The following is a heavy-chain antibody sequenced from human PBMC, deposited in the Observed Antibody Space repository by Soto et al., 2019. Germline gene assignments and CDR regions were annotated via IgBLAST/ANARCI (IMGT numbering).Heavy chain of an antibody. CDR1: GFTFSSYG. V-gene: IGHV3-33*01. CDR2: IWYDGSNK. CDR3: ASDPAVAGTCMDV. J-gene: IGHJ6*02. Sequence: QVQLVESGGGVVQPGRSLRLSCAASGFTFSSYGMHWVRQAPGKGLEWVAVIWYDGSNKYYADSVKGRFTISRDNSKNTLYLQMNGLRAEDTAVYYCASDPAVAGTCMDVWGQGTTVTVSS. D-gene: IGHD6-19*01.